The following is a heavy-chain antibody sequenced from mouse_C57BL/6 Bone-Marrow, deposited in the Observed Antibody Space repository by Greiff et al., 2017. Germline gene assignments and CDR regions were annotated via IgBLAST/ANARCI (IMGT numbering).Heavy chain of an antibody. J-gene: IGHJ2*01. V-gene: IGHV1-81*01. D-gene: IGHD1-1*01. Sequence: VQLQQSGAELARPGASVKLSCKASGYTFTSYGISWVKQRTGQGLEWIGEIYPRSGNTYYNEKFKGKATLTADKSSSTAYMERRSLTSDDSAVYFCARSLYYGSSYGYWGQGTTLTVSS. CDR1: GYTFTSYG. CDR2: IYPRSGNT. CDR3: ARSLYYGSSYGY.